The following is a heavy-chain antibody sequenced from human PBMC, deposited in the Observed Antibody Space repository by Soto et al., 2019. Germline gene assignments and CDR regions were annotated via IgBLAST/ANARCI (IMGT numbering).Heavy chain of an antibody. Sequence: QVQLHESGPGLVKPSETLSLTCTVSGGSVNNNYWSWIRQAPGRGLEWIGYIFSSGRANYNPYLESRVTISVDTSKNQLSLKLTSVTAADTAVYYCARGGDNSPWYYSLWGQGTLVAVSS. CDR2: IFSSGRA. CDR1: GGSVNNNY. D-gene: IGHD3-10*01. J-gene: IGHJ4*02. V-gene: IGHV4-59*02. CDR3: ARGGDNSPWYYSL.